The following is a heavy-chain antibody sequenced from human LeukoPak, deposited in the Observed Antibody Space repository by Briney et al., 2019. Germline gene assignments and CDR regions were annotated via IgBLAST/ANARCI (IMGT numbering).Heavy chain of an antibody. CDR3: ASVDTAMVTGYYYYMDV. CDR1: GGTFSSYA. Sequence: ASVKVSCKASGGTFSSYAISWVRQAPGQGLEWMGGIIPIFGTANYAQKFQGRVTITTDESTSTAYMELSSLRSEDTAVYYCASVDTAMVTGYYYYMDVWGKGTTVTVSS. J-gene: IGHJ6*03. V-gene: IGHV1-69*05. CDR2: IIPIFGTA. D-gene: IGHD5-18*01.